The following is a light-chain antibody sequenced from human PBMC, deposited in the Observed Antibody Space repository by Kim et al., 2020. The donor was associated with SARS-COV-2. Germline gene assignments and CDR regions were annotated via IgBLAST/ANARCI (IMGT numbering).Light chain of an antibody. CDR2: GNS. CDR1: SSNIGAGYD. V-gene: IGLV1-40*01. J-gene: IGLJ2*01. CDR3: QSYDSSLSGVV. Sequence: RVTISCTGSSSNIGAGYDVDWYQQLPGTAPKLLIYGNSNRPSGVPDRFSGSKSGTSASLAITGLQAEDEADYYCQSYDSSLSGVVFGGGTKLTVL.